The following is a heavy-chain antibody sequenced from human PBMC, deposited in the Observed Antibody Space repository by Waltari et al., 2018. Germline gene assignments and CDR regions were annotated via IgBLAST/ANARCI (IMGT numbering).Heavy chain of an antibody. J-gene: IGHJ4*02. V-gene: IGHV1-18*04. CDR2: SSAYNGNT. CDR3: ARDRVCADCARELELDY. Sequence: QVQLVQSGAEVKKPGASVKVSCKASGYTFTSYGTSWVLLAPGQGLEWMGWSSAYNGNTNYAQKLQGRVTMTTDTSTSTAYMELRSLRSDDTAVYYCARDRVCADCARELELDYWGQGTLVTVSS. D-gene: IGHD1-1*01. CDR1: GYTFTSYG.